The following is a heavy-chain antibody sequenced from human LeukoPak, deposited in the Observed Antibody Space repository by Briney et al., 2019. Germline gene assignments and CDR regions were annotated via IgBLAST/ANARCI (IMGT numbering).Heavy chain of an antibody. CDR1: GFIFSTYW. CDR2: IKQDGSER. J-gene: IGHJ4*02. D-gene: IGHD6-6*01. Sequence: PGGSLRLSCAASGFIFSTYWMSWVRQAPGKGLEWVANIKQDGSERYSVDSVKGRFTISRDNAKNSLYLQMNSLRAEDTAVYYCVRDRSRPEFDNWGQGTLVTVSS. V-gene: IGHV3-7*04. CDR3: VRDRSRPEFDN.